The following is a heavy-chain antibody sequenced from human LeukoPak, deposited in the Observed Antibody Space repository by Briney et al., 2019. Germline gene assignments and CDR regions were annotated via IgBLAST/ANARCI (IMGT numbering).Heavy chain of an antibody. CDR3: ARQYSSSFGTTSV. Sequence: PSETLSLTCTVSGGSISSSNYYWGWIRQPPRKGLEWIGSIYYSGSTYYNPSLKSRVTISVDTSKNQFSLKLSSVTAADTAVYYCARQYSSSFGTTSVWGKGTTVTVSP. D-gene: IGHD6-6*01. J-gene: IGHJ6*04. V-gene: IGHV4-39*01. CDR1: GGSISSSNYY. CDR2: IYYSGST.